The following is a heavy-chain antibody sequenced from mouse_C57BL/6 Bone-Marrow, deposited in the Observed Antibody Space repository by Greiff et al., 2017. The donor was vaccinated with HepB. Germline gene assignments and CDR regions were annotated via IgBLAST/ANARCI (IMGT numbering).Heavy chain of an antibody. CDR3: ARDLPSSWFAY. D-gene: IGHD2-10*01. V-gene: IGHV5-4*01. Sequence: DVQLVESGGGLVKPGGSLKLSCAASGFTFSSYAMSWVRQTPEKRLEWVATISDGGSYTYYPDNVKGRFTISRDNAKNNLYLQMSHLKSEDTAMYYCARDLPSSWFAYWGQGTLVTVSA. CDR2: ISDGGSYT. CDR1: GFTFSSYA. J-gene: IGHJ3*01.